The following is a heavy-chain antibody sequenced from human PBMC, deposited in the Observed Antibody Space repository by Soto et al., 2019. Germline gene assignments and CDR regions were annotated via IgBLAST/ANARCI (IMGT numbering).Heavy chain of an antibody. CDR3: ARGVVVVVAATPYWFDP. V-gene: IGHV1-2*04. CDR1: GYTFTGYY. J-gene: IGHJ5*02. Sequence: ASVKVSCKASGYTFTGYYIHWVRQAPGQGLEWMGWINPNSGGTNYAQKFQGWVTMTRDTSISTAYMELSRLRSDDTAVYYCARGVVVVVAATPYWFDPWGQGTLVTVSS. D-gene: IGHD2-15*01. CDR2: INPNSGGT.